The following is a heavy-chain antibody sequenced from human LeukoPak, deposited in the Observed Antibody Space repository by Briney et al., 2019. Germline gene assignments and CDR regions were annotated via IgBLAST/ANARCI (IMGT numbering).Heavy chain of an antibody. Sequence: ASVKVSCKASGYIFTTYDVGWVRQATGQGLEWMGWLNPNSGNAGYAQKFQGRVTISRNTSISTAYMELSSLRSDDTAIYYCARRKFLGWFDPWGQGTLVTVSS. CDR2: LNPNSGNA. CDR3: ARRKFLGWFDP. D-gene: IGHD7-27*01. J-gene: IGHJ5*02. V-gene: IGHV1-8*03. CDR1: GYIFTTYD.